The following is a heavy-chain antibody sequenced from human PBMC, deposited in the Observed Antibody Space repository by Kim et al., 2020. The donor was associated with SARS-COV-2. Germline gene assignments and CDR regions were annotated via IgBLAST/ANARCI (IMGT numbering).Heavy chain of an antibody. Sequence: SETLSLTCSVSGGSFTTSSYSWGWVRQSPGKGLEWIGSISFGGRTYYNPSLRSRVSFSLDTSMDQFSLTLNAVTAADTAMYYCARGYCSGGGCSRFDYWGQGTLVTVSP. CDR2: ISFGGRT. V-gene: IGHV4-39*02. CDR3: ARGYCSGGGCSRFDY. D-gene: IGHD2-15*01. J-gene: IGHJ4*02. CDR1: GGSFTTSSYS.